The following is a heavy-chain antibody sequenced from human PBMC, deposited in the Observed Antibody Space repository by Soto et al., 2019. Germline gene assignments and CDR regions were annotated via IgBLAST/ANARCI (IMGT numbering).Heavy chain of an antibody. D-gene: IGHD2-2*01. V-gene: IGHV3-72*01. CDR1: GFTFSDHY. J-gene: IGHJ4*02. Sequence: EVQLVESGGGLVQPAGSLRLSCVASGFTFSDHYIDWVRQAPGKGLEWVGRIRNKANSYSTEYAASVKGRFTMSRDDSKNPAYLHMNSLRIEDTAVYYWTRALTVRSCTHFDCWGQGTLVTVSS. CDR3: TRALTVRSCTHFDC. CDR2: IRNKANSYST.